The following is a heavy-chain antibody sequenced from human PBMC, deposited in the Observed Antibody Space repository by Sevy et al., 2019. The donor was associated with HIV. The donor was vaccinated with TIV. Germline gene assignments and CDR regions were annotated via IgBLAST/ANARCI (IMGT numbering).Heavy chain of an antibody. Sequence: GGSLRLSCTASGFTFSDYYMSWIRQAPGKGLEWVSYISGLSNYINYADSVKGRFSISRDNVKDLLYLQMNSLRADDTAVYFGARRAVNWDYFEYWGQGTLVTVSS. V-gene: IGHV3-11*06. D-gene: IGHD3-16*01. CDR2: ISGLSNYI. J-gene: IGHJ4*02. CDR3: ARRAVNWDYFEY. CDR1: GFTFSDYY.